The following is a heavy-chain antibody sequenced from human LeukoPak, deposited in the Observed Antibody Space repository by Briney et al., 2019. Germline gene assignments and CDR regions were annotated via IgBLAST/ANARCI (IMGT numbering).Heavy chain of an antibody. CDR1: GFTFSSYS. D-gene: IGHD1-26*01. V-gene: IGHV3-21*01. Sequence: GGSLRLSCAASGFTFSSYSMNWVRQAPGKGLEWVSSISSSSSYIYYADSVKGRFTISRDNAKNSKYLQMNSRRAQDTAVYYFAREERQNGSGLNGYDYWGQGTLVTVSS. CDR2: ISSSSSYI. CDR3: AREERQNGSGLNGYDY. J-gene: IGHJ4*02.